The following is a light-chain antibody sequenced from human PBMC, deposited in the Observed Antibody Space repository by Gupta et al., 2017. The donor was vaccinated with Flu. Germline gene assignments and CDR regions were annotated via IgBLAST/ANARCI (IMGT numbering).Light chain of an antibody. J-gene: IGKJ1*01. Sequence: ADRVTITCRGSQDIRNSLFWYQHRPGKVPKVLISAASTLQSGVPSRFSGSGSGTDFTLIIASLQPEDVATYYCQEYYSPPQTFGQGTKVEIK. CDR2: AAS. V-gene: IGKV1-27*01. CDR3: QEYYSPPQT. CDR1: QDIRNS.